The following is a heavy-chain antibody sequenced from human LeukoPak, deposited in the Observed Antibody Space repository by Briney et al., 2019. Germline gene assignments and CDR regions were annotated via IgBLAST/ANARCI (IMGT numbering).Heavy chain of an antibody. CDR3: ARDRAGTQAWVEFDP. Sequence: GGSLRLSCAASGFSVTNNYMSWVRQAPGRGLEWVSLIYADGTTHYADSVKGRFTISKDTSQNTVYLQMNSLRAEDTAMHYCARDRAGTQAWVEFDPWGQGTLVTVSS. CDR2: IYADGTT. V-gene: IGHV3-66*02. D-gene: IGHD3-10*01. J-gene: IGHJ5*02. CDR1: GFSVTNNY.